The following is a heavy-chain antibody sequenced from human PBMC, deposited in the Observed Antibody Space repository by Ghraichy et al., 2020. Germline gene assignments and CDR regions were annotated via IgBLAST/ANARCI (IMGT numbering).Heavy chain of an antibody. CDR2: IYSGGST. J-gene: IGHJ4*02. CDR1: GFTVSSNY. V-gene: IGHV3-66*01. Sequence: GESLNITCAASGFTVSSNYMSWVRQAPGKGLEWVSVIYSGGSTYYADSVKGRFTISRDNSKNTLYLQMNSLRAEDTAVYYCARGPPPIGRFGELTITDYWGQGTLVTVSS. CDR3: ARGPPPIGRFGELTITDY. D-gene: IGHD3-10*01.